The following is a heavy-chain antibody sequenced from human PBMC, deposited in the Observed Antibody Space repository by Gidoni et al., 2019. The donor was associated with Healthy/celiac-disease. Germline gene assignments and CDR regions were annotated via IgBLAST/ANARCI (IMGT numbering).Heavy chain of an antibody. CDR2: IYYSGST. V-gene: IGHV4-39*01. J-gene: IGHJ6*02. CDR1: GGSISSSSYY. D-gene: IGHD6-19*01. Sequence: QLQLQESGPGLVKPSETLSLTCTVSGGSISSSSYYWGWIRQPPGKGLEWIGSIYYSGSTYYNPSLKSRVTISVDTSKNQFSLKLSSVTAADTAVYYCARREQWLVPGYGMDVWGQGTTVTVSS. CDR3: ARREQWLVPGYGMDV.